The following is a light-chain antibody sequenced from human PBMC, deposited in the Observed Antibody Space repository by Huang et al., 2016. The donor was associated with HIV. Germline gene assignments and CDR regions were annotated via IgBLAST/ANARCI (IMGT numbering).Light chain of an antibody. V-gene: IGKV3-15*01. CDR2: GAS. CDR3: QQYHNWPYT. J-gene: IGKJ2*01. Sequence: EIIMTQSPATLSLSPGEGASLSCRANQSVATNLAWYLHRPGQRPRLLIVGASTRASGLPGRFSGSGSGTQFTLTVSGLQSEDFAVYYCQQYHNWPYTFGQGTKLEI. CDR1: QSVATN.